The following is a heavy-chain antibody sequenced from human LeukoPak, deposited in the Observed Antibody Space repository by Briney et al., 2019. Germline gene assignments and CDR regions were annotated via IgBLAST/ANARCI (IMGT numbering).Heavy chain of an antibody. CDR3: ATHSSAYYYVNPLWQH. D-gene: IGHD3-22*01. V-gene: IGHV1-69*06. Sequence: GASVKVSCKASGGTFSSYAISWVRQAPGQGLEWMGGIIPIFGTANYAQKFQGRVTITADKSTSTAYMELSSLRSEDTAVYCCATHSSAYYYVNPLWQHWGQGTLVTVSS. CDR1: GGTFSSYA. J-gene: IGHJ1*01. CDR2: IIPIFGTA.